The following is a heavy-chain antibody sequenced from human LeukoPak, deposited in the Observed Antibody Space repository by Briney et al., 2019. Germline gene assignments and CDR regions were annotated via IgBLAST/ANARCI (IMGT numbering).Heavy chain of an antibody. CDR2: INPSGGSA. CDR1: GYTFSRYY. Sequence: AASVKVSCKASGYTFSRYYMHWVRQAPGQGLEWMGIINPSGGSASTAQRFQGRVTMTMTRDTSTSTVYMELSSLRSEDTAVYYCARGSGYYYPLDYWGQGTLVTVSS. D-gene: IGHD3-22*01. J-gene: IGHJ4*02. V-gene: IGHV1-46*01. CDR3: ARGSGYYYPLDY.